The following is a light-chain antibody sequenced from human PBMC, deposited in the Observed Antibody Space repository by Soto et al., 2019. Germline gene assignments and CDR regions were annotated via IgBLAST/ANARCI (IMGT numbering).Light chain of an antibody. V-gene: IGLV1-40*01. J-gene: IGLJ3*02. CDR3: QSYDSSLSGVV. CDR1: SSNIGAGYD. CDR2: GYI. Sequence: QSVLTQPPSVSGAPGQKVTISCAGSSSNIGAGYDVFWYQQVPGTAPKLLNYGYIHRPSGVPDRFSGSQSGTSASLSITGLQAEDEADYYCQSYDSSLSGVVFGGGTKLTVL.